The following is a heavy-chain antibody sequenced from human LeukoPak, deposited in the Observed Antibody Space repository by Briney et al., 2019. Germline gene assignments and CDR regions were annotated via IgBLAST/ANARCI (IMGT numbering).Heavy chain of an antibody. V-gene: IGHV4-38-2*02. D-gene: IGHD3-10*01. Sequence: PAETLSLTGTVSGYSISSGHYWGWIRRPPGKGLEWIGSMYHSGSTYYNPPLKSRVTISEDTSKNQFPLKLSSVTAADTAMYYCARVVRGYYYYYYMDVWGKGTTVTVSS. CDR2: MYHSGST. J-gene: IGHJ6*03. CDR1: GYSISSGHY. CDR3: ARVVRGYYYYYYMDV.